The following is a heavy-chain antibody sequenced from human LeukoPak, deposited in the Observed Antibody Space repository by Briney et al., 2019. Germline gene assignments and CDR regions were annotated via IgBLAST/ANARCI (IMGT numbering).Heavy chain of an antibody. CDR3: ARAFSSGDYYFDY. Sequence: PGGSLRLSCAASGFTVSSNYMSWVRQAPGRGLEWVSVIYSGGSTYYADSVKGRFTISRDNSKNTLYLQMNSLRAEDTAVYYCARAFSSGDYYFDYWGQGTLVTVSS. D-gene: IGHD4-17*01. J-gene: IGHJ4*02. CDR2: IYSGGST. V-gene: IGHV3-53*01. CDR1: GFTVSSNY.